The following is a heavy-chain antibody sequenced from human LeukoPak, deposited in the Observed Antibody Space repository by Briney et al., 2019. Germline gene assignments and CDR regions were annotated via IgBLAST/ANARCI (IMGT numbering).Heavy chain of an antibody. V-gene: IGHV4-39*07. CDR1: GGSISSSSYY. D-gene: IGHD2-8*01. CDR2: IYHSGGT. CDR3: ARLGVTIPFDS. Sequence: SETLSLTCTVSGGSISSSSYYWGWIRQLPGKGLEWIGTIYHSGGTYYNPSLKSRVTISVDTSKNQFSLKLNSVTAADTAVYYCARLGVTIPFDSWGQGTLVTVSS. J-gene: IGHJ4*02.